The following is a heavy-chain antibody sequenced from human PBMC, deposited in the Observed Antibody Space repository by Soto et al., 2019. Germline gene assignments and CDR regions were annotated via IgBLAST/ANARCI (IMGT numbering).Heavy chain of an antibody. D-gene: IGHD6-19*01. CDR1: GFTFSSYG. Sequence: GGSLRLSCAASGFTFSSYGMHWVRQAPGKGLEWVAVIWYDGSNKYYAASVKGRFTISRDNSKNTLYLQMNSLRAEDTAVYYCARAGYSSGFELDYWGQGTLVTVSS. CDR3: ARAGYSSGFELDY. J-gene: IGHJ4*02. CDR2: IWYDGSNK. V-gene: IGHV3-33*01.